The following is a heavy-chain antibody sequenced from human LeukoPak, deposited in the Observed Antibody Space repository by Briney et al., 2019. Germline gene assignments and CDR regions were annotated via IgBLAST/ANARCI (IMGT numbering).Heavy chain of an antibody. CDR3: ARHIGGGIEDMDV. V-gene: IGHV4-59*08. D-gene: IGHD3-16*02. J-gene: IGHJ6*03. CDR2: IYVTGT. CDR1: GGSIGTYY. Sequence: PSQTLSLTCTLSGGSIGTYYWSWIRHSPGEGLEWIGYIYVTGTRYNPYLQSRVTISVDRSRNQFFLKMSSVTAADTAVYYCARHIGGGIEDMDVWGKGTKVIVSS.